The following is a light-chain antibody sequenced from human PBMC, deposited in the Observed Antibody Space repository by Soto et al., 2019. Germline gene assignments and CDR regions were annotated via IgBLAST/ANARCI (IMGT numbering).Light chain of an antibody. CDR2: SAS. CDR3: QQGHSFPLT. Sequence: DIQMTQSPSTLSASVGDRVTITCRASQSIRTWLAWYQQKPGKAPNLLIFSASSLQSGVPSRFSGSGSGTDFTLTITNLQPEDVATYSCQQGHSFPLTFGPGTQVDLK. J-gene: IGKJ3*01. CDR1: QSIRTW. V-gene: IGKV1-12*01.